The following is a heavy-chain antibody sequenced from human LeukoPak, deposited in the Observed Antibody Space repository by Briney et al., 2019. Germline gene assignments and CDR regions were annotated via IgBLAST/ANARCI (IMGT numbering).Heavy chain of an antibody. CDR3: AKDREGYCSSANCFLEDAFDI. CDR2: IRYDGSNK. V-gene: IGHV3-30*02. D-gene: IGHD2-2*01. CDR1: GFTFNNYG. Sequence: GGSLRLSCAASGFTFNNYGIHWVRQAPGKGLEWVAFIRYDGSNKYYTDSAKGRFTISRDNSKNTLYLQMNSLRAEDTAVYYCAKDREGYCSSANCFLEDAFDIWGQGTMVTVSS. J-gene: IGHJ3*02.